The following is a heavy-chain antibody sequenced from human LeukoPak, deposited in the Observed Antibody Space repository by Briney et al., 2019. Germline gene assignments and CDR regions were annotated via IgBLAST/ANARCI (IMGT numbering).Heavy chain of an antibody. D-gene: IGHD2-2*01. J-gene: IGHJ4*02. CDR2: ISGSGGST. Sequence: GGSLRLSCVASGFTFSSYGLQWVRQAPGKGLEWVSAISGSGGSTYYADSVKGRFTISRDNSKNTLYLQMNSLRAEDTAVYYCARRSAPAIVVVPAANYFDYWGQGTLVTVSS. CDR3: ARRSAPAIVVVPAANYFDY. V-gene: IGHV3-23*01. CDR1: GFTFSSYG.